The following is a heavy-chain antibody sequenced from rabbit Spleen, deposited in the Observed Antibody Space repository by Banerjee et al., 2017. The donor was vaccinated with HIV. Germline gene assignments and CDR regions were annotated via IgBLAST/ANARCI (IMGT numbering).Heavy chain of an antibody. V-gene: IGHV1S7*01. CDR2: IDPLFGGT. Sequence: QLKESGGGLVQPGGSLKLSCKASGFHFNNYGVSWVRQAPGKGLEWIGYIDPLFGGTYYAYWVNGRFTISSHNAQNTLYLQLNSLTAADTATYFCARGGGLWGPGTLVTVS. CDR1: GFHFNNYG. J-gene: IGHJ4*01. CDR3: ARGGGL.